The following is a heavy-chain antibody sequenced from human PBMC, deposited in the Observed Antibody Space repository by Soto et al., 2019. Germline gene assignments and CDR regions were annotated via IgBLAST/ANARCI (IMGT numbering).Heavy chain of an antibody. CDR1: GFTSDYHA. CDR2: ISSNGENT. CDR3: TKGGHLDY. Sequence: PGGSLRLSCAASGFTSDYHALNWVRQAPGKGLEWVSTISSNGENTHYADSVKGRFIISSDNSSNTVDLQMNRMRAEDTAIDYCTKGGHLDYWGPGTLVTVSS. D-gene: IGHD3-10*01. V-gene: IGHV3-23*01. J-gene: IGHJ4*02.